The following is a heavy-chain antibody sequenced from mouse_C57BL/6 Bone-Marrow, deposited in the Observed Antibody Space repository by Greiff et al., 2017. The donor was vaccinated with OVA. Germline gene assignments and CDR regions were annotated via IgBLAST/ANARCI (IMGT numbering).Heavy chain of an antibody. V-gene: IGHV5-15*01. Sequence: EVQLVESGGGLVQPGGSLKLSCAASGFTFSDYGMAWVRQAPRKGPEWVAFISNLAYSIYYADTVTGRFTISRENAKNTLYLEMSSLRSEDTAMYYCARPTYDGYYNWYFDVWGTGTTVTVSS. CDR3: ARPTYDGYYNWYFDV. J-gene: IGHJ1*03. CDR2: ISNLAYSI. CDR1: GFTFSDYG. D-gene: IGHD2-3*01.